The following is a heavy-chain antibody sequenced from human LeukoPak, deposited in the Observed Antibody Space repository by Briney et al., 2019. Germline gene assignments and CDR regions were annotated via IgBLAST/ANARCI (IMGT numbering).Heavy chain of an antibody. Sequence: GASVKVSCKASGGTFSSYAISWVRQAPGQGLEWMGGIIPIFGTANYAQKFQGRVTITADESTSTAYMELSSLRSEDTAVYYCARSYRDYEILTGYYARFDYWGQGTLVTVSS. D-gene: IGHD3-9*01. CDR1: GGTFSSYA. J-gene: IGHJ4*02. V-gene: IGHV1-69*13. CDR3: ARSYRDYEILTGYYARFDY. CDR2: IIPIFGTA.